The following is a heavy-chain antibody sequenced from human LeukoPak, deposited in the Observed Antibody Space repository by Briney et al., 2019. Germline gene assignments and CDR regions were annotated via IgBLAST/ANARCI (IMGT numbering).Heavy chain of an antibody. D-gene: IGHD3-9*01. J-gene: IGHJ6*03. CDR1: GFTFSSYG. V-gene: IGHV3-33*06. Sequence: PGRSLRLSCAASGFTFSSYGMHWVRQAPGKGLEWVSVIWYDGSNKYYADSVKGRFTISRDNSKNTLYLQMNSLRAEDTAVYYCAKDILTFVPKNYMDVWGKGTMVTVSS. CDR2: IWYDGSNK. CDR3: AKDILTFVPKNYMDV.